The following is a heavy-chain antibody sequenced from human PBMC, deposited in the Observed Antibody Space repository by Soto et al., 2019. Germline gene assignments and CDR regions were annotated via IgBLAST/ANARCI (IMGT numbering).Heavy chain of an antibody. CDR3: ARSVVVTTMVTYYHAMDA. J-gene: IGHJ6*02. CDR1: VGTFSSYA. CDR2: IIPTFETP. D-gene: IGHD2-21*02. Sequence: QVQLVQSGAEVKKPGSSVKVSCKASVGTFSSYAISWVRQAPGQGLEWMGGIIPTFETPKYAQRFQGRVTISADKSTRTAYMDRSSLRSEDTAVYYCARSVVVTTMVTYYHAMDAWGQGTTVTVSS. V-gene: IGHV1-69*14.